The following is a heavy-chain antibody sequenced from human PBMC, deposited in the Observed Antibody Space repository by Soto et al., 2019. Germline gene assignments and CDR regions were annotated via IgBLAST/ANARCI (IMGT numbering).Heavy chain of an antibody. CDR3: ARDDSWIQLWHAFDY. CDR1: GYTFTGYY. J-gene: IGHJ4*02. Sequence: GASVKVSCKASGYTFTGYYMHWLRQSAGQGLEWMGWINPNSGGTNYAQKFQGRVTMTRDTSISTAYMELSRLRSDDTAVYYCARDDSWIQLWHAFDYWGQGTLVTVSS. D-gene: IGHD5-18*01. V-gene: IGHV1-2*02. CDR2: INPNSGGT.